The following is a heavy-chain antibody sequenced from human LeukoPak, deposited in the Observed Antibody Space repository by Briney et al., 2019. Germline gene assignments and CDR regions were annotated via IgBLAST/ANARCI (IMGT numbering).Heavy chain of an antibody. V-gene: IGHV3-23*01. D-gene: IGHD3-3*01. Sequence: PGGSLRLSCAASGFTFSSYAMSWVRQAPGKGLEWVSAISGSGGGTYYADSVKGRFTISRDNSKNTLYLQMNSLRAEDTAVYYCAKRPYDFWSWDWFDPWGQGTLVTVSS. CDR1: GFTFSSYA. CDR3: AKRPYDFWSWDWFDP. CDR2: ISGSGGGT. J-gene: IGHJ5*02.